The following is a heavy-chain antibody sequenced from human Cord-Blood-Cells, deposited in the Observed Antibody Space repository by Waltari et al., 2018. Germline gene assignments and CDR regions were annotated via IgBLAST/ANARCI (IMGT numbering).Heavy chain of an antibody. V-gene: IGHV3-33*01. D-gene: IGHD4-4*01. CDR2: IWYDGSNK. CDR3: ARDPYSNYYYYGMDV. Sequence: QVQLVESGGGVVQPGRSLRLSCAASGFTFSSSGMHWVLQAPGKGLEWVAVIWYDGSNKYYADSVKGRFTISRDNSKNTLYLQMNSLRAEDTAVYYCARDPYSNYYYYGMDVWGQGTTVTVSS. J-gene: IGHJ6*02. CDR1: GFTFSSSG.